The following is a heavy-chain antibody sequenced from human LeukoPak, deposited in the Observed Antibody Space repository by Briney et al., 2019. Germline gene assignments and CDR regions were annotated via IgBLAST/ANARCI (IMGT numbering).Heavy chain of an antibody. Sequence: GSLRLSCAASGFTFCNYWMHWVRQAPGKGLVWVSRINSDGSITNYADSVKGRFTVSRDNAKNTLYLQMNSLGAEDTAVYYCARTAYSTSSLGFWGQGTLVTVSS. D-gene: IGHD6-6*01. J-gene: IGHJ4*02. CDR1: GFTFCNYW. V-gene: IGHV3-74*01. CDR3: ARTAYSTSSLGF. CDR2: INSDGSIT.